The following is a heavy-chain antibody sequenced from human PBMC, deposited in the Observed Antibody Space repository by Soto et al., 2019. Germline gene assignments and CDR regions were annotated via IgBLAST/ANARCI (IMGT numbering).Heavy chain of an antibody. CDR2: IYYIGST. D-gene: IGHD1-26*01. CDR3: ASTTHRSWFDP. CDR1: GGSISSGDYY. Sequence: QVQLQESGPGLVKPSQTLSLTCTVSGGSISSGDYYWSWIRQPPGKGLEWIGYIYYIGSTYYNPSLKSRVTISGDTSKNQFALKLSSVTAADTAVYYCASTTHRSWFDPWGQGTLVTVSS. V-gene: IGHV4-30-4*01. J-gene: IGHJ5*02.